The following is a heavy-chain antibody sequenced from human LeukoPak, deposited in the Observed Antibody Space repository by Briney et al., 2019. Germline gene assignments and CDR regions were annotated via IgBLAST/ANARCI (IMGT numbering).Heavy chain of an antibody. J-gene: IGHJ4*02. D-gene: IGHD4-11*01. CDR2: ISGSGGST. Sequence: GGSLRLSCAASGFTFSSYAMSWVRQAPGKGLEWVSAISGSGGSTYYADSVKGRFTISRDNSKNTLYLQVNSLRAEDTAVYYCATGGATTSFSRFDYWGRGTLVTVSS. CDR3: ATGGATTSFSRFDY. CDR1: GFTFSSYA. V-gene: IGHV3-23*01.